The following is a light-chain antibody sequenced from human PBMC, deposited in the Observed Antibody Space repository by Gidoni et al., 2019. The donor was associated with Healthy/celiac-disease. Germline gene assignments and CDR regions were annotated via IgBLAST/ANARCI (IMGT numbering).Light chain of an antibody. CDR3: QQRSNGFT. J-gene: IGKJ3*01. CDR1: QSVSSY. V-gene: IGKV3-11*01. Sequence: EIVLTQSPATLSWSPGERATLSCRASQSVSSYLAWYQPKPGQAPRLLIYDASNRATVIPASFSGSGSGTVFTLTISSLAPEDFAVYYCQQRSNGFTFXPXTKVDIK. CDR2: DAS.